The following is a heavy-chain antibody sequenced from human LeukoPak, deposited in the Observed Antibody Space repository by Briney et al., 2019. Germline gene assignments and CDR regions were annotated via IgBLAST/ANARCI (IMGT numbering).Heavy chain of an antibody. CDR3: ARGFS. Sequence: PRGSLRVPCATSGFTFSSYGTTSVRPAPRKGLEWVSNIKDDGGEKYYVDSVKGRFTISRDNAKTSLYLQMNSLRAEDTAVYSCARGFSWGQGPLVTVFS. J-gene: IGHJ4*02. V-gene: IGHV3-7*01. CDR1: GFTFSSYG. CDR2: IKDDGGEK.